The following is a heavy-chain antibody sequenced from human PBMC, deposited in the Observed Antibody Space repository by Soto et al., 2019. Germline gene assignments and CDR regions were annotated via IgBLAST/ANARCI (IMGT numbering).Heavy chain of an antibody. J-gene: IGHJ6*02. CDR3: ARDLRGDDFWSGTSPTYYYGMDV. CDR2: ITPRGGRP. D-gene: IGHD3-3*01. V-gene: IGHV1-46*01. CDR1: GHTFTSYY. Sequence: SVKVSCKASGHTFTSYYLPWVRQAPGQGLEWMGIITPRGGRPRYAQKFQGRVTMTRDTSTSTGYMELSSLRSEDTAGYYCARDLRGDDFWSGTSPTYYYGMDVWGQGTTGTVSS.